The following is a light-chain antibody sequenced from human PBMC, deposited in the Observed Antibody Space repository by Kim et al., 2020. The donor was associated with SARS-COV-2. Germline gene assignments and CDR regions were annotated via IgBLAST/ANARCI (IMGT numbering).Light chain of an antibody. Sequence: QSVTLSCTGTSSDVGGYNYGSWYQQHPGKAPKLMIYEVSKRPSGVPDRFSGSKSGNTASLTVSGLQAEDEADYYCSSYAGSNNVVFGGGTQLDRP. CDR1: SSDVGGYNY. CDR2: EVS. J-gene: IGLJ2*01. CDR3: SSYAGSNNVV. V-gene: IGLV2-8*01.